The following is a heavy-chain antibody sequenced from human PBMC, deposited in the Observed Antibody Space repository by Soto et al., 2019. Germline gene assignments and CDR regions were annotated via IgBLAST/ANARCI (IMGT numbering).Heavy chain of an antibody. CDR3: ATSSTGYAADTYDDFDY. CDR1: AGSISSRQW. Sequence: SETLSLTCGVSAGSISSRQWWSWVRQPPGEGLEWIGDIYHGETTYYNPSLKSRVTISVDKSQSQFSLILNSTAAADTAVYYCATSSTGYAADTYDDFDYWGQGTLVTVSS. D-gene: IGHD2-8*01. V-gene: IGHV4-4*02. CDR2: IYHGETT. J-gene: IGHJ4*02.